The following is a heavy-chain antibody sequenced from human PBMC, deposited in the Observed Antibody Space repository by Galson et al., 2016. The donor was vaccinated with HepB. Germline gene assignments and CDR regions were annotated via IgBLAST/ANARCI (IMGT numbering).Heavy chain of an antibody. Sequence: PALVKPTQTLMLTCTVSGFSLSNARMGVSWVRQPPGKALEWLAHIFSNDEKFYRISLKSRLTISKDTSKSQVVLTMTNLDPVDTATYFCARIRTSYYDFWSDYDPTFDYWGQGTLVTVSS. CDR2: IFSNDEK. CDR1: GFSLSNARMG. D-gene: IGHD3-3*01. CDR3: ARIRTSYYDFWSDYDPTFDY. V-gene: IGHV2-26*01. J-gene: IGHJ4*02.